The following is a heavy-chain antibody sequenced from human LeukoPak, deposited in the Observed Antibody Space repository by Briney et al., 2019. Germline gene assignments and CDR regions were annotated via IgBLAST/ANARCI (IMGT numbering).Heavy chain of an antibody. CDR2: INPGGGTT. CDR1: GYTFTSYY. V-gene: IGHV1-46*01. D-gene: IGHD2-15*01. Sequence: ASVKVSCKASGYTFTSYYMHWVRQAPGQGLEWMGIINPGGGTTSYAQKFQGRLTMTRDTSTSTVYMELSSLRSEDTAVYYCARGDCSGGNCYHLDYWGQGTLVIVSS. CDR3: ARGDCSGGNCYHLDY. J-gene: IGHJ4*02.